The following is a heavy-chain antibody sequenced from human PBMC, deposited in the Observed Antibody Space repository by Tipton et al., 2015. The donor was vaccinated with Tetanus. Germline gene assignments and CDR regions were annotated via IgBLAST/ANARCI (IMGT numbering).Heavy chain of an antibody. J-gene: IGHJ5*02. CDR2: ISPFNENV. CDR1: GYTFTHYG. Sequence: QLVQSGAEVKKPGASVKVSCKASGYTFTHYGVNWVRQAPGQGLEWMGWISPFNENVNYAEKFQGRLTMTTDRSTATVYMDLRSLRSAGTAVYYYAGGGGPGRHGYFEPWGQGTLVTVSS. V-gene: IGHV1-18*01. D-gene: IGHD3-16*01. CDR3: AGGGGPGRHGYFEP.